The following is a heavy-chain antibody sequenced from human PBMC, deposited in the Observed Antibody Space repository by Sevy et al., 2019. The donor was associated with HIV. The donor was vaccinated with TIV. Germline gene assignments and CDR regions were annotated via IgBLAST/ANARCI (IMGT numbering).Heavy chain of an antibody. CDR2: IRYDGSNK. V-gene: IGHV3-30*02. CDR1: GFTFSSYG. J-gene: IGHJ3*02. CDR3: AKVAIGYSSGPEVTFDI. Sequence: GGSLRLSCAASGFTFSSYGMHWVRQAPGKGLEWVAFIRYDGSNKYYADSVKGRFTISRDNSKNTLYLQMNSLRAEDTAVYYCAKVAIGYSSGPEVTFDIWGQGTMVTVSS. D-gene: IGHD6-19*01.